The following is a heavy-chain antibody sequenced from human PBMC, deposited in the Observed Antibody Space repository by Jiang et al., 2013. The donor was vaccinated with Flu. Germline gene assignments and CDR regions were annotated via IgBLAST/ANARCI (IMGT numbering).Heavy chain of an antibody. J-gene: IGHJ4*02. CDR3: AKDITVFCGGDCSVFDY. D-gene: IGHD2-21*01. V-gene: IGHV3-30*18. CDR1: GFIFSNYG. Sequence: VQLLESGGGVVQPGRSLRLSCAASGFIFSNYGMHWVRQAPGKGLEWVAVISFDGSNKYHADSVKGRFTISRDNSKNTLILQMNSLRAEDTAVYYCAKDITVFCGGDCSVFDYWGQGTVVSVSS. CDR2: ISFDGSNK.